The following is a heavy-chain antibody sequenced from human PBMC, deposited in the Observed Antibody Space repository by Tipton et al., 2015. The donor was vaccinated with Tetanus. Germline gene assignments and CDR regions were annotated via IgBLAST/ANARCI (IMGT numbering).Heavy chain of an antibody. CDR3: ARGWSECSSWSCSPFDS. V-gene: IGHV4-61*08. CDR2: IYYNGST. J-gene: IGHJ4*02. Sequence: GASINAGGYLWSWIRQPPGKGLEWIGNIYYNGSTNYNPSLKSRVTISVDTPKKQLSLKLTSVTAADTAVYYCARGWSECSSWSCSPFDSWGQGTLVTVSS. CDR1: GASINAGGYL. D-gene: IGHD2-2*01.